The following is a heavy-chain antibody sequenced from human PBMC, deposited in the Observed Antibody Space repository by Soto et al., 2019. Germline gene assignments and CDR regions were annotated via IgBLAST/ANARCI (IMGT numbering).Heavy chain of an antibody. CDR2: ISYDGSNK. V-gene: IGHV3-30*18. Sequence: PGGSLRLSCAASGFTFSSYGMHWVRQAPGKGLEWVAVISYDGSNKYYADSVKGRFTISRDNSKNTLYLQMNSLRAEDTAVYYCAKDRGEYSSGWNYYGMDVWGQGTTVTVSS. CDR1: GFTFSSYG. CDR3: AKDRGEYSSGWNYYGMDV. D-gene: IGHD6-19*01. J-gene: IGHJ6*02.